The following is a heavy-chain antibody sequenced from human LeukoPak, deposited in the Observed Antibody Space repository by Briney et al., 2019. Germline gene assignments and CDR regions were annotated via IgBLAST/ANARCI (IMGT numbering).Heavy chain of an antibody. CDR3: AKVSRGYCRGGAGYYYYGLDV. CDR1: GFTFSTYP. V-gene: IGHV3-23*01. D-gene: IGHD2-15*01. J-gene: IGHJ6*02. CDR2: VFSNGIT. Sequence: PGGSLRLSCAASGFTFSTYPMSWVRQAPGQGLEWVSSVFSNGITYYADSVKGRFAIARDNSKSTLYLQTNSLRAEDTAVYYCAKVSRGYCRGGAGYYYYGLDVRGQGTTVTVSS.